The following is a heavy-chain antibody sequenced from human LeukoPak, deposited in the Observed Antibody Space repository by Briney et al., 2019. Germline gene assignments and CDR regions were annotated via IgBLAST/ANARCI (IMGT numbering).Heavy chain of an antibody. CDR3: AKDYGDNSFDY. D-gene: IGHD4-17*01. CDR2: ISPNSGGT. CDR1: GGTFISYA. V-gene: IGHV1-2*02. J-gene: IGHJ4*02. Sequence: ASVKVSCKASGGTFISYAISWVRQAPGQGLEWMGWISPNSGGTNYAQRFQGRVTMTRDTSISTAYMELSRLTSDDTAVYYCAKDYGDNSFDYWGQGTLVTVSS.